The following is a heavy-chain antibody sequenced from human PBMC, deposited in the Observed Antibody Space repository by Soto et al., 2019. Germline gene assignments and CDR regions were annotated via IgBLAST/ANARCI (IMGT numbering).Heavy chain of an antibody. Sequence: SETLSLTCAVYGGSFTDNYWTWIRQSPGKGLEWIAEINHRGSTNYNPSLKGRVSISVDSSTRQFSLKMTSVTAADTAIYYCARGEFGVRYCNSHSSDCSFDIWGQGTMVTVSS. J-gene: IGHJ3*02. D-gene: IGHD2-2*01. V-gene: IGHV4-34*01. CDR3: ARGEFGVRYCNSHSSDCSFDI. CDR1: GGSFTDNY. CDR2: INHRGST.